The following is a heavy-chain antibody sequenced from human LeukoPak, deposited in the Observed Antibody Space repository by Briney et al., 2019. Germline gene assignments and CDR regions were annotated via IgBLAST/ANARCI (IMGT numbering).Heavy chain of an antibody. CDR2: IYYSGST. CDR3: ARAVREDSSGYYYGGAFDI. D-gene: IGHD3-22*01. Sequence: SETLSLTCTVSGGSISSSSYYWGWNRQPPGKGLEWIGSIYYSGSTYYNPSLKSRVTISVDTSKNQFSLKLSSVTAADTAVYYCARAVREDSSGYYYGGAFDIWGQGTMVTVSS. J-gene: IGHJ3*02. V-gene: IGHV4-39*07. CDR1: GGSISSSSYY.